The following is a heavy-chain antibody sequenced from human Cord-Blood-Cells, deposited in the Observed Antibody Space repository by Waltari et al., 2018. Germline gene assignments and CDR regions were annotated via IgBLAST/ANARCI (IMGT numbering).Heavy chain of an antibody. CDR3: ARDTLVGYCSGGSCYSNFDY. D-gene: IGHD2-15*01. CDR2: ISAYNGNT. CDR1: GYTLTSCG. V-gene: IGHV1-18*01. Sequence: QVQLVQSGAEVKKPGASVKVSCKASGYTLTSCGIIWVRQAPGQGLEWMGWISAYNGNTNYAQKLQGRVTMTTDTSTSTAYMELRSLRSDDTAVYYCARDTLVGYCSGGSCYSNFDYWGQGTLVTVSS. J-gene: IGHJ4*02.